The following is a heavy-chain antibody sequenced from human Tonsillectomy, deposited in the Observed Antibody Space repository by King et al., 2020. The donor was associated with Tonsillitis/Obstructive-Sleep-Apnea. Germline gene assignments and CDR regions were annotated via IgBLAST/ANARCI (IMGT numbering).Heavy chain of an antibody. Sequence: QLVQSGAEVKKPGASVKVSCKASGYTFTSYGISWVRQAPGQWLKWVGCVSAYNGNTNYAQKRPGRGTMTTDTSKSTAYMELRSLRSDDTAVYYCAREYDDWIDPWGQGTLVTVSS. V-gene: IGHV1-18*01. CDR2: VSAYNGNT. D-gene: IGHD1-1*01. J-gene: IGHJ5*02. CDR3: AREYDDWIDP. CDR1: GYTFTSYG.